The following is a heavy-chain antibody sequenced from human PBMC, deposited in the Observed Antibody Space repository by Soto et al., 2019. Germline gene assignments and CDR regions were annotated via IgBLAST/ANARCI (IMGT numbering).Heavy chain of an antibody. CDR3: ARGRDVVVVDARRHNRFDP. D-gene: IGHD2-15*01. J-gene: IGHJ5*02. Sequence: PSYTLSLPCSVYGGSFSGYYWSWIRQPPGKGLEWIGEINHSGSTNYNPSLKSRVTISVDTSKNQFSLKLSSVTAADTAVYYCARGRDVVVVDARRHNRFDPWGQGTLVTVS. CDR1: GGSFSGYY. CDR2: INHSGST. V-gene: IGHV4-34*01.